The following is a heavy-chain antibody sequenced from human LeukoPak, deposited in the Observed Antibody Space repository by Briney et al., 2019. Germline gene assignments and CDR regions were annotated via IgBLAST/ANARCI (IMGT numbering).Heavy chain of an antibody. CDR3: TRNNWFDP. CDR2: IYYSGST. CDR1: GGSISSSSYY. V-gene: IGHV4-39*01. Sequence: SETLSLTCTVSGGSISSSSYYWGWIRQPPGKGLEWIGSIYYSGSTYYNPSLKSRVTISVDTSKNQFSLKLSSVTAADTAVYYCTRNNWFDPWGQGTLVTVSS. J-gene: IGHJ5*02.